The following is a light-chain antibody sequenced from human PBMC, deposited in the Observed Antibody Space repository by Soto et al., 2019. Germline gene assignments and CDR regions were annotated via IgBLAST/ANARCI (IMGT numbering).Light chain of an antibody. V-gene: IGLV2-11*01. CDR1: KSDVGNYNF. CDR2: DVT. Sequence: QSALTQPRSVSGSPGQAVTISCTGTKSDVGNYNFVSWYQHHPGKAPKLMIYDVTKRPSGVPDRFSGSKSGNTASLTISGLQPEDEADYYCCTYAGSFHQFGGGTKLTVL. CDR3: CTYAGSFHQ. J-gene: IGLJ3*02.